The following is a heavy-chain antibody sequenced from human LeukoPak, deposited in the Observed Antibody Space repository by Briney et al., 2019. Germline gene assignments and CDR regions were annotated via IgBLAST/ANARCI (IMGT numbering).Heavy chain of an antibody. CDR3: AKDWSLRLRYFDWLSHFDY. V-gene: IGHV3-30*02. CDR1: GFSFSSYG. D-gene: IGHD3-9*01. J-gene: IGHJ4*02. CDR2: IRYDGSNQ. Sequence: PGGSLRLSCAASGFSFSSYGIHWVRQAPGKGLEWVASIRYDGSNQYYADSVRGRFTISRDNSKNTLYLQMNSLRAEDTAVYYCAKDWSLRLRYFDWLSHFDYWGQGTLVTVSS.